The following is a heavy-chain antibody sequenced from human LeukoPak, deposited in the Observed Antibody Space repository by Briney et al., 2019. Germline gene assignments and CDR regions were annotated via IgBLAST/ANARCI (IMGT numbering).Heavy chain of an antibody. CDR3: AKHLTGYEYGMDV. CDR1: GFTFTSYA. Sequence: GGSLRLSCAASGFTFTSYAMSWVRQAPGKGLEWVSAISGSGGSTFYADFVKGRFTISRDNSKNTLYLQMNSLRAEDTAVYYCAKHLTGYEYGMDVWGQGTTVTVSS. CDR2: ISGSGGST. V-gene: IGHV3-23*01. J-gene: IGHJ6*02. D-gene: IGHD3-9*01.